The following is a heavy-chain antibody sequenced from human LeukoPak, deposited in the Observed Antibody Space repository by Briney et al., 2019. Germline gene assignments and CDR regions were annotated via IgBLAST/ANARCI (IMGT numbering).Heavy chain of an antibody. V-gene: IGHV3-23*01. D-gene: IGHD6-13*01. CDR3: AKGQKGGVWDIAAAEYFQH. Sequence: GGSLRLSCAASGFTFSSYAMSWVRQAPGKGLEWVSAISGSGGSTYYADSVKGRFTISRDNSKNTLYLQMNSLRAEDTAVYYCAKGQKGGVWDIAAAEYFQHWGQGTLVTVSS. CDR1: GFTFSSYA. CDR2: ISGSGGST. J-gene: IGHJ1*01.